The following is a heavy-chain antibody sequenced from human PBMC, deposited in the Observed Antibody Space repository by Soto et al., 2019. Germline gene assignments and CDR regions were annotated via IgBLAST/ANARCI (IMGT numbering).Heavy chain of an antibody. CDR2: ISYAGSNK. J-gene: IGHJ4*02. CDR3: AKDQNDYGETIFDD. V-gene: IGHV3-30*18. D-gene: IGHD4-17*01. Sequence: QVQLVESGGGVVQPGRSLRLSCAASGFTFSSYGMHWVRQAPGKGLEWVAVISYAGSNKYYADSVKGRFTISRDNSKNTRYLQMNSLRAEDTAVYYCAKDQNDYGETIFDDWGQGTLVTVSS. CDR1: GFTFSSYG.